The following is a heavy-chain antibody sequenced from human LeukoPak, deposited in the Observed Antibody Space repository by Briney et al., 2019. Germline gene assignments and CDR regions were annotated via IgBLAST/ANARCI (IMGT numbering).Heavy chain of an antibody. CDR3: AYQGGGVSSNRWPLDY. V-gene: IGHV1-69*13. J-gene: IGHJ4*02. CDR2: IIPIFGTA. Sequence: SVKVSCKASGGTFSSYAISWVRQAPGQGLEWMGGIIPIFGTANYAQKFQGRVTITADESTSTAYMELSSLRSEDTAVYYCAYQGGGVSSNRWPLDYWGQGTLVTVSS. D-gene: IGHD2-2*01. CDR1: GGTFSSYA.